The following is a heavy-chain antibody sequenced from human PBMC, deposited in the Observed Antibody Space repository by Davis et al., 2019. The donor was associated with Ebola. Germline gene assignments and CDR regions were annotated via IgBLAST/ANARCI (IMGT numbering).Heavy chain of an antibody. V-gene: IGHV4-61*01. Sequence: SETLSLTCTVSGGSISSSSYYWSWIRQPPGKGLEWIGYIYYSGSTNYNPSLKSRVTISVDTSKNQFSLKLSSVTAADTAVYYCARGIHDYIWGSYRPWGQGTLVTVSS. J-gene: IGHJ5*02. CDR3: ARGIHDYIWGSYRP. CDR1: GGSISSSSYY. D-gene: IGHD3-16*02. CDR2: IYYSGST.